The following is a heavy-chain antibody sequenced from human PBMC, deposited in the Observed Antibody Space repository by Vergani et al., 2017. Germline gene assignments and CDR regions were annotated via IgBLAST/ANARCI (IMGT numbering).Heavy chain of an antibody. CDR1: GYSVGSGYY. CDR3: ARQNPYGSAHVDF. CDR2: VHRNGKT. J-gene: IGHJ4*02. Sequence: QVDLQESGPGLVKSSETLSLNCAVSGYSVGSGYYWGWLRQPPGRGLEWIGCVHRNGKTYYTSSLRSRAPLSRDTSKNQFSLRLTSVTAADTAVYYCARQNPYGSAHVDFWGRGVLVTVSA. D-gene: IGHD3-10*01. V-gene: IGHV4-38-2*01.